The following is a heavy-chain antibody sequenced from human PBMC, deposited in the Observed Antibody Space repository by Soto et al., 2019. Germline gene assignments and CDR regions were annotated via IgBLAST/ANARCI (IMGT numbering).Heavy chain of an antibody. CDR2: LSGSGTST. CDR3: AKATTNGGWFNPFDS. D-gene: IGHD6-19*01. CDR1: GFSFCNYA. V-gene: IGHV3-23*01. Sequence: PGGSLRLSCAASGFSFCNYAMSWVRQAPGKGLEWVSGLSGSGTSTYYADSVKGRFTISRDNSRDTQFLQMNSLTADDTAVYYCAKATTNGGWFNPFDSWGQGALVTVSS. J-gene: IGHJ4*02.